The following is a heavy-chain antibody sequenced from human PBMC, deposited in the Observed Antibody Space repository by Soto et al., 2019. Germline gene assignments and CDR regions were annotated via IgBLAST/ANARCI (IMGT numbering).Heavy chain of an antibody. D-gene: IGHD7-27*01. CDR3: ARGRYCLTGRCFPNWFDS. CDR2: IYKSATT. Sequence: PSETLSLTCSVSGDSISNLDYFWAWIRQPPGQALEYIGYIYKSATTYYNPPFESRVAISVDTSKSQFSLNVTSVTAADTAVYFCARGRYCLTGRCFPNWFDSWGQGALVTVSS. V-gene: IGHV4-30-4*01. CDR1: GDSISNLDYF. J-gene: IGHJ5*01.